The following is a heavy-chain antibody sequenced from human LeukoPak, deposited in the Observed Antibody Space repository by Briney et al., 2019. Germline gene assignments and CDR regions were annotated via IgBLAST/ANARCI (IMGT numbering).Heavy chain of an antibody. CDR3: ARDLVVVVPAAIHWFDP. Sequence: SETLSLTCTVSGGSISSSSYYWGWIRQPLGKGLEWIGSIYYSGSTYYNPSLKSRVTISVDTSKNQFSLKLSSVTAADTAVYYCARDLVVVVPAAIHWFDPWGQGTLVTVSS. V-gene: IGHV4-39*07. J-gene: IGHJ5*02. CDR1: GGSISSSSYY. D-gene: IGHD2-2*01. CDR2: IYYSGST.